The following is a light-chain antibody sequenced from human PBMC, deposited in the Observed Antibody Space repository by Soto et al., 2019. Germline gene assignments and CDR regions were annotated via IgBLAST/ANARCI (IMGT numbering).Light chain of an antibody. V-gene: IGKV3-15*01. CDR1: QSVSSN. Sequence: EIVMTQSPATLSVSPGERATLSCRAGQSVSSNLAWYQQKPGQAPRLLISGASTRATGIPARFSGSGSGTEFTLTISGLQSEDFAVYYCQQYDSWPPFTFGGGTKVEIK. J-gene: IGKJ4*01. CDR3: QQYDSWPPFT. CDR2: GAS.